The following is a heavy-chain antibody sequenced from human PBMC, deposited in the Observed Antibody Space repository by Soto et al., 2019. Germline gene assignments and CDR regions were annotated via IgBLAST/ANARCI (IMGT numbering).Heavy chain of an antibody. CDR3: AKSYSSNWYDYFDY. V-gene: IGHV3-23*01. J-gene: IGHJ4*02. D-gene: IGHD6-13*01. CDR2: ISGSGGST. Sequence: VRQAPGKGLEWVSAISGSGGSTYYADSVKGRFTISRDNSKNTLYLQMNSLRAEDTALYYCAKSYSSNWYDYFDYWGQGTLVTVSS.